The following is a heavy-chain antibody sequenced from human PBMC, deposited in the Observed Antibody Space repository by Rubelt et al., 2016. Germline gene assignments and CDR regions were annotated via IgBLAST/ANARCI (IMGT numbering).Heavy chain of an antibody. J-gene: IGHJ5*02. CDR3: ARHSHNCSSTSCGLNWFDP. D-gene: IGHD2-2*01. Sequence: QVQLQQWGAGLLKPSETLSLTCAVHGGSFSGYYWSWIRQPPGKGLEWIGSVYYSWSTYYNPSLKSRVTIAVDTSKNQFSLKLSSVTAADTAVYYCARHSHNCSSTSCGLNWFDPWGQGTLVTVSS. CDR1: GGSFSGYY. CDR2: VYYSWST. V-gene: IGHV4-34*01.